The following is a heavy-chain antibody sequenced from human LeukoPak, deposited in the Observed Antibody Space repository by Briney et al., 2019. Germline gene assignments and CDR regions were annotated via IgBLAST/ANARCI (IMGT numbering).Heavy chain of an antibody. V-gene: IGHV4-61*02. CDR1: GGSISSGRYY. J-gene: IGHJ5*01. CDR2: IYTRGST. Sequence: KPSETLSLTCTVSGGSISSGRYYWSWIRQPAGKGLEWIGRIYTRGSTNYNPSLKSRVTMSVDTSKNQFSLKLSSVTAADTAVYYCATDGMVRGPDAWFDSWGQGTLVTVSS. CDR3: ATDGMVRGPDAWFDS. D-gene: IGHD3-10*01.